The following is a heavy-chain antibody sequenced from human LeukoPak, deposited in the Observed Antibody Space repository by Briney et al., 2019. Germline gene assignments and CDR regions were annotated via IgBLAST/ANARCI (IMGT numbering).Heavy chain of an antibody. Sequence: SETLSLTCTVSGGSISSYYWSWIRQPPWKGLEWIGYIYYSGSTKYKPSLKSRVTISVDTSKNQFSLKLSSVTAADTAVYYCARGRFLDAFDIWGQGTMVTVSS. V-gene: IGHV4-59*01. CDR1: GGSISSYY. D-gene: IGHD3-3*01. CDR3: ARGRFLDAFDI. CDR2: IYYSGST. J-gene: IGHJ3*02.